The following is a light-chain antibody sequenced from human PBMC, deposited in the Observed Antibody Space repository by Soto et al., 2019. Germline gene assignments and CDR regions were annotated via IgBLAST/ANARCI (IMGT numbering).Light chain of an antibody. CDR1: QDIGTA. Sequence: DLQMTQSPSSLPASVGDRVTISCRASQDIGTALVWYQQKAGKAPKCLIYAATTLQSGVPSKFSGSGSGTDFTLTIGNLQPEDFATYYCQQYKAYPVTFGGGTKVEIK. J-gene: IGKJ4*01. CDR2: AAT. V-gene: IGKV1-16*02. CDR3: QQYKAYPVT.